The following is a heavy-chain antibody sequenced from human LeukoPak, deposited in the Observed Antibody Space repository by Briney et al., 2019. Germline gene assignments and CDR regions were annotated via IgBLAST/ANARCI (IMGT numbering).Heavy chain of an antibody. Sequence: TSETLSLTCTVSGGSISSYYWSWIRQPPGKGLEWIGEIYHSGSTNYNPSLKSRVTISVDKSKNQFSLKLSSVTAADTAVYHCARDGTYCSGGSCYDYWGQGTLVTVSS. CDR1: GGSISSYY. V-gene: IGHV4-59*12. J-gene: IGHJ4*02. CDR2: IYHSGST. D-gene: IGHD2-15*01. CDR3: ARDGTYCSGGSCYDY.